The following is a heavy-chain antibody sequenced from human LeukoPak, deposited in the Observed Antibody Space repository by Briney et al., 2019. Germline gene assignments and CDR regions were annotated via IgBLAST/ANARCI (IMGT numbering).Heavy chain of an antibody. CDR2: IIPILGIA. J-gene: IGHJ3*02. CDR1: GYTFTGYY. CDR3: ARDLLGPHDAFDI. Sequence: SVEVSCKASGYTFTGYYMHWVRQAPGQGLEWVGRIIPILGIANYAQKFQGRVTITADKSTSTAYMELSSLRSEDTAVYYCARDLLGPHDAFDIWGQGTMVTVSS. V-gene: IGHV1-69*04. D-gene: IGHD3-3*02.